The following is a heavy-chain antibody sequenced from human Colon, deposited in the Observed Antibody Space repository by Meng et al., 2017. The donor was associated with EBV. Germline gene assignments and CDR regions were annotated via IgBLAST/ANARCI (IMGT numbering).Heavy chain of an antibody. Sequence: QWDLQGSGPGLVKPSETLSLPCTASAASVSSGNSYWSWLRQPPGKGLEWIGYQYYSGSTSYNPSLKSRVTISVDTSNNQFSLKLSSVTAADTAVYYCARVGWRQWSFDPWGRGTLVTVSS. V-gene: IGHV4-30-4*01. D-gene: IGHD5-18*01. CDR2: QYYSGST. CDR3: ARVGWRQWSFDP. CDR1: AASVSSGNSY. J-gene: IGHJ2*01.